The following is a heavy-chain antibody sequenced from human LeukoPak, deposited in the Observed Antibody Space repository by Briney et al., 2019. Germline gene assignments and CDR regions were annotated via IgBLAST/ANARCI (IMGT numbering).Heavy chain of an antibody. Sequence: SETLSLTCAVYGGSFSGYYWSWIRQPPGKGLEWIGEINHSGSTNYNPSLKSRVTISVDTPKNQFSLKLSSVTAADTAVYYCARASNDCNSTSCPFDYWGQGTLVTVSS. D-gene: IGHD2-2*01. CDR1: GGSFSGYY. J-gene: IGHJ4*02. CDR3: ARASNDCNSTSCPFDY. CDR2: INHSGST. V-gene: IGHV4-34*01.